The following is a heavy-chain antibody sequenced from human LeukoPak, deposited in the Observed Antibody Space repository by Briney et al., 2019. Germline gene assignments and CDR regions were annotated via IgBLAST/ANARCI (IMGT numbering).Heavy chain of an antibody. CDR2: INSDGSST. Sequence: GGSLRLSCAASGFTFSSYWMHWVRQAPGKGLVWVSRINSDGSSTSYADSVKGRFTISRDNAKNTLYLQMSSLRAEDTAVYYCARDTGTYYYGSGSYLFDYWGQGTLVTVSS. CDR1: GFTFSSYW. D-gene: IGHD3-10*01. J-gene: IGHJ4*02. V-gene: IGHV3-74*01. CDR3: ARDTGTYYYGSGSYLFDY.